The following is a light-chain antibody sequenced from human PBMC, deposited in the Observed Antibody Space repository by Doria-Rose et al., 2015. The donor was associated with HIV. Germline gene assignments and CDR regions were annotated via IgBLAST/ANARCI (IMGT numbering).Light chain of an antibody. V-gene: IGLV1-40*01. CDR3: QSFDNTLSGFWV. CDR1: SSNIGAGYD. J-gene: IGLJ3*02. Sequence: QSVVTQPPSVSGAPGQRVTISCTGSSSNIGAGYDVHWYQRVPGTAPKLLIYGNNNRPSGVPDRFSGYKSGTSASLAITGLQAEDEAEYYCQSFDNTLSGFWVFGGGAKLTVV. CDR2: GNN.